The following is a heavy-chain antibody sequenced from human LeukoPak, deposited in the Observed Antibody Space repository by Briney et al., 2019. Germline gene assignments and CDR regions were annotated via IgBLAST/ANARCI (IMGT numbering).Heavy chain of an antibody. Sequence: PGGALRLSCAASGFTFSSYGMHWVRQAPGKGLEWVAVIWYDGSNKYYADSVKGRFTISRDNSKNTLYLQMNSLRAEDTAVYYCARVYCGGDCYQLRYWYSDLWGRGTLVTVSS. CDR3: ARVYCGGDCYQLRYWYSDL. V-gene: IGHV3-33*01. D-gene: IGHD2-21*02. CDR1: GFTFSSYG. CDR2: IWYDGSNK. J-gene: IGHJ2*01.